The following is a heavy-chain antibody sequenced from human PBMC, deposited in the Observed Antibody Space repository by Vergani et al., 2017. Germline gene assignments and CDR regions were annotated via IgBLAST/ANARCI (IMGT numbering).Heavy chain of an antibody. J-gene: IGHJ6*03. CDR3: ARVATGDGVYYYYYMDV. V-gene: IGHV1-69*08. CDR2: ITPLFGTT. Sequence: QVQLVQSGAEVKKPGSSVKVSCKASGATFRSNTISWVRQAPGQGFEWMGRITPLFGTTNIPQKFRGRVTITADKSTGTAYMELSSLKSEDTAMYYCARVATGDGVYYYYYMDVWGKGP. D-gene: IGHD7-27*01. CDR1: GATFRSNT.